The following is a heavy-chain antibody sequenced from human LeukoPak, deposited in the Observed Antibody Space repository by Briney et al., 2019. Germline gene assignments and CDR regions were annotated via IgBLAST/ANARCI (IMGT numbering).Heavy chain of an antibody. CDR3: AMRFVGIAAAGTTDY. J-gene: IGHJ4*02. CDR1: GGTFSSYA. D-gene: IGHD6-13*01. V-gene: IGHV1-69*13. CDR2: IIPIFGTA. Sequence: ASVKVSCKASGGTFSSYAISWVRQAPGQGLEWMGGIIPIFGTANYAQKFQGRVTITADESTSTAYMELSSLRSEDTAVYYCAMRFVGIAAAGTTDYWGQGTLVTVSS.